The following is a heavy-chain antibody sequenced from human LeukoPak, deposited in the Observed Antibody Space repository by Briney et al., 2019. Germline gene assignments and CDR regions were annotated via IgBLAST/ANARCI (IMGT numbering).Heavy chain of an antibody. CDR1: SGSINNYY. CDR2: ILSSGST. V-gene: IGHV4-59*01. D-gene: IGHD1-14*01. J-gene: IGHJ3*02. Sequence: SETLSLTCTVSSGSINNYYWSWIRQTPGKGPEWIGYILSSGSTNYNPSVKSRVTISVDTSKNQFSLKLSSVTAADTAVYYCARTNQISETAFDIWGQGTMVIVSS. CDR3: ARTNQISETAFDI.